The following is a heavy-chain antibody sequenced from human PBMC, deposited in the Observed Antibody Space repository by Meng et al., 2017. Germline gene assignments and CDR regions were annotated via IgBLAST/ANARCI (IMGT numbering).Heavy chain of an antibody. D-gene: IGHD3-3*01. J-gene: IGHJ3*02. V-gene: IGHV4-31*03. CDR3: ARRVVTPLGDDAFDI. Sequence: GPGLLKPSPTLAFHCTVSGGSISSGCYYWSWIRQHPGKGLEWIGYIYYSGSTYYNPSLKSRVTISVDTSKNQFSLKLSSVTAADTAVYYCARRVVTPLGDDAFDIWGQGTMVTV. CDR1: GGSISSGCYY. CDR2: IYYSGST.